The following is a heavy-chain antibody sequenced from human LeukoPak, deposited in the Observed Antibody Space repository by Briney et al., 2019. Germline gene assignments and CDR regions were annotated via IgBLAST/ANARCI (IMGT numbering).Heavy chain of an antibody. CDR3: ARGNTIFGVASDAFDI. J-gene: IGHJ3*02. CDR1: GFTFSSYA. Sequence: GGSLRLSCAASGFTFSSYAMHWVRQAPGKGLEWVSSISSSSSYIYYADSVKGRFTISRDNAKNSLYLQMNSLSAEDTAVYYCARGNTIFGVASDAFDIXXXXXXXTVSX. V-gene: IGHV3-21*01. D-gene: IGHD3-3*01. CDR2: ISSSSSYI.